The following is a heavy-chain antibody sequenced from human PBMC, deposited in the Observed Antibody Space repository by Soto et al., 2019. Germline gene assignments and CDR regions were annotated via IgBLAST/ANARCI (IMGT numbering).Heavy chain of an antibody. Sequence: QGQLVQSGSEVQKPGSSVKVSCKASGGTFSTHASSWVRQAPGQGLEWLGGIIPTLGTPNYAQKFQGRVTVTAEEYTSREYTELSRLPSEATAVYYCARAAFRSGYYGYYYGMDVWGQGNEVNV. CDR3: ARAAFRSGYYGYYYGMDV. CDR1: GGTFSTHA. CDR2: IIPTLGTP. D-gene: IGHD3-3*01. V-gene: IGHV1-69*01. J-gene: IGHJ6*02.